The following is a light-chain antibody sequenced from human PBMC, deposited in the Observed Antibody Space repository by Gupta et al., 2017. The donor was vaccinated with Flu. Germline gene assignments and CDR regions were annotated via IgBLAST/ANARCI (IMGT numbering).Light chain of an antibody. CDR1: QTVPYSSNNKSY. CDR3: QQYYGTPLT. J-gene: IGKJ4*01. CDR2: GAS. Sequence: NDKVSQTVPYSSNNKSYLAWYQQKPGQPPKMLIHGASSRECGVPDRFSGSGSGTDFTLTISSLQAEDVAVYYCQQYYGTPLTFGGGTKVEIK. V-gene: IGKV4-1*01.